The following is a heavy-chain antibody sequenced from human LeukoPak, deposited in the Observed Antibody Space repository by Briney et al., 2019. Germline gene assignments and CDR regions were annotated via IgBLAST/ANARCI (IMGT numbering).Heavy chain of an antibody. J-gene: IGHJ4*02. V-gene: IGHV1-2*02. CDR2: INPNSGGT. CDR3: ARFYEGELSLPEYYFDY. CDR1: GYTFTGYY. D-gene: IGHD3-16*02. Sequence: ASVKVSCKASGYTFTGYYMHWVRQAPGQGLEWMGWINPNSGGTNYAQKFQGRVTMTRDTSISTAYMGLSRLRSDDTAVYYCARFYEGELSLPEYYFDYWGQGTLVTVSS.